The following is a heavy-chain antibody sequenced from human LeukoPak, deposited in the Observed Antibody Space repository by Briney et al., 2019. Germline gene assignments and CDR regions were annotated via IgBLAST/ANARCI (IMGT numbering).Heavy chain of an antibody. J-gene: IGHJ4*02. Sequence: SGPTLVKPTPTLTLTCTFSGFSLSTSLVAVGWIRQPPGKALDWLALIYWNDEKHYSPSLKSRLTITKDTSKNQVVLTMTNMDPVDTATYSCAHRRDGYFDYWGQGTLVTVSS. CDR3: AHRRDGYFDY. CDR1: GFSLSTSLVA. D-gene: IGHD5-24*01. V-gene: IGHV2-5*01. CDR2: IYWNDEK.